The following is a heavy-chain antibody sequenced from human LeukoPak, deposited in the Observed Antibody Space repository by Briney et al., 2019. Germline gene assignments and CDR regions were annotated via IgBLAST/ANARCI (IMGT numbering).Heavy chain of an antibody. CDR2: IYYTGST. J-gene: IGHJ4*02. CDR3: ARGSKAAPGTFDY. Sequence: SETLSLTCTVSGGSISSYYWSWIRQPPGKGLEWIGYIYYTGSTDYNPSLKSRVAISVDTSKNQFSLKLSSVTTADTAVYYCARGSKAAPGTFDYWGQGTLVTVSS. V-gene: IGHV4-59*01. CDR1: GGSISSYY. D-gene: IGHD6-13*01.